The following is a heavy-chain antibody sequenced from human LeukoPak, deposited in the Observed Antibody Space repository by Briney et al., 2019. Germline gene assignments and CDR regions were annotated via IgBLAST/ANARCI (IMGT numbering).Heavy chain of an antibody. V-gene: IGHV4-34*01. CDR2: INHSGST. J-gene: IGHJ5*02. Sequence: PSETLSLTCAAYGGSFSGYYWSWIRQPPGKGLEWIGEINHSGSTNYNPSLKSRVTISVDTSKNQFSLKLSSVTAADTAVYYCARGDCSGGSCYFNCFDPWGQGTLVTVSS. CDR1: GGSFSGYY. D-gene: IGHD2-15*01. CDR3: ARGDCSGGSCYFNCFDP.